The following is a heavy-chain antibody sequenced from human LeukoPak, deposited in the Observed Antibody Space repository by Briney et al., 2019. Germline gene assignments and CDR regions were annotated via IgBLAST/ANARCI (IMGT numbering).Heavy chain of an antibody. V-gene: IGHV3-23*01. CDR1: GFTFSNYA. J-gene: IGHJ5*02. Sequence: GGSLRLSCAVSGFTFSNYAMSWVRQAPGKGLEWVSAISGSGGTTYYGDSVKGRFTISRDNSKNTLYLQMNSLRAEDTAVYYCAKGGGYYGSGTYYKSNWFDPWGQGTLVIVSS. CDR3: AKGGGYYGSGTYYKSNWFDP. D-gene: IGHD3-10*01. CDR2: ISGSGGTT.